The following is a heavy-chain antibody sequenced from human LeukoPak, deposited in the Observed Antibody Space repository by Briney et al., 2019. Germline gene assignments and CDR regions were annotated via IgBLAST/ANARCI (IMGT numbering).Heavy chain of an antibody. CDR2: IYYSGST. D-gene: IGHD6-13*01. CDR1: GGSISSSSYY. CDR3: ARTNSVLAAAADY. J-gene: IGHJ4*02. V-gene: IGHV4-39*07. Sequence: SETLSLTCTVSGGSISSSSYYWGWIRQPPGKGLEWIGSIYYSGSTYYNPSLKSRVTISVDTSKNQFSLKLSSVTAADTAVYYCARTNSVLAAAADYWGQGTLVTVSS.